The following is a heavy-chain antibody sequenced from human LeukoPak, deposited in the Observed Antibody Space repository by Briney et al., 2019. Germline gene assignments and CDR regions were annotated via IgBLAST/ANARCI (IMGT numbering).Heavy chain of an antibody. D-gene: IGHD2-2*01. Sequence: ASVKVSCKASGYTFTSYYMHWVRQAPGQGLEWMGIINPSGGSTSYAQKFQGRVTMTRDTPTSTVYMELSSLRSEDTAVYYCAREGVYCSSTSCSGPFDYWGQGTLVTVSS. CDR2: INPSGGST. CDR3: AREGVYCSSTSCSGPFDY. CDR1: GYTFTSYY. J-gene: IGHJ4*02. V-gene: IGHV1-46*01.